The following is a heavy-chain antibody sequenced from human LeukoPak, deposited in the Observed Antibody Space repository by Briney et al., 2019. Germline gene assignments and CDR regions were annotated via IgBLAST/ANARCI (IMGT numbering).Heavy chain of an antibody. V-gene: IGHV3-7*01. D-gene: IGHD3-10*01. Sequence: PGWSLRLSCAASGFTFSSYWMSWVRQPPGKGLEWVANIKQDGSEKYYVDSVKGRFTISRDNAKNSLYLQMNSLRAEDTAVYYCARDRALGWFDPWGQGTLVTVSS. CDR2: IKQDGSEK. CDR3: ARDRALGWFDP. J-gene: IGHJ5*02. CDR1: GFTFSSYW.